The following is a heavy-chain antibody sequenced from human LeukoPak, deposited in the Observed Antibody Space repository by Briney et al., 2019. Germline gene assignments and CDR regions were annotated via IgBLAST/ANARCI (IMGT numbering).Heavy chain of an antibody. CDR3: ARAGNYGSGSYYNWFDP. Sequence: ASVKVSCKASGYTFTGYYMHWVRQAPGQGLEWMGWINPNSGGTNYAQKFQGRVTMTRDTSISTAYMELSRLRSDDTAVYYCARAGNYGSGSYYNWFDPWGQGTLVTVSS. V-gene: IGHV1-2*02. D-gene: IGHD3-10*01. CDR1: GYTFTGYY. CDR2: INPNSGGT. J-gene: IGHJ5*02.